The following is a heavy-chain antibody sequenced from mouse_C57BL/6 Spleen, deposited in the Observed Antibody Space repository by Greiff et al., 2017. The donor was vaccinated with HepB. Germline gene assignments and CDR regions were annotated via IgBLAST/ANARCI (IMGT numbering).Heavy chain of an antibody. V-gene: IGHV5-9-1*02. Sequence: EVHLVESGEGLVKPGGSLKLSCAASGFTFSSYAMSWVRQTPEKRLEWVAYISSGGDYIYYADTVKGRFTISRDNARNTLYLQMSSLKSEDTAMYYCTRDMDYGSSSWFAYWGQGTLVTVSA. J-gene: IGHJ3*01. D-gene: IGHD1-1*01. CDR1: GFTFSSYA. CDR2: ISSGGDYI. CDR3: TRDMDYGSSSWFAY.